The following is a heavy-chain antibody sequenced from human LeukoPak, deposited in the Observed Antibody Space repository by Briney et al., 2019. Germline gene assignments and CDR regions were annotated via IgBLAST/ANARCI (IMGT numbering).Heavy chain of an antibody. D-gene: IGHD6-19*01. CDR2: ISYDGSNK. V-gene: IGHV3-30-3*01. J-gene: IGHJ4*02. CDR3: ARPIAVAGGY. Sequence: GGSLRLSCAASGFTFSSYAMHWVRQAPGKGLEWVAVISYDGSNKYYADSVEGRFTISRDNSKNTLYLQMNSLRAEDTAVYYCARPIAVAGGYWGQGTLVTVSS. CDR1: GFTFSSYA.